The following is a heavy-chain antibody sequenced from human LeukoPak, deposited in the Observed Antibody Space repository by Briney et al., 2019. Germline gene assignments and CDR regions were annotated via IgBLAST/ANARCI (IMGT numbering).Heavy chain of an antibody. D-gene: IGHD6-13*01. J-gene: IGHJ6*02. CDR2: IWYDGSNK. CDR3: ARGAAARFRAPSYYGMDV. Sequence: GGSLRLSCAASGFTFSSYGMHWVRQAPGKGLEWVAVIWYDGSNKYYADSVKGRFTISRDNSKNTLYLQMNSLRAEDTAVCYCARGAAARFRAPSYYGMDVWGQGTTVTVSS. CDR1: GFTFSSYG. V-gene: IGHV3-33*01.